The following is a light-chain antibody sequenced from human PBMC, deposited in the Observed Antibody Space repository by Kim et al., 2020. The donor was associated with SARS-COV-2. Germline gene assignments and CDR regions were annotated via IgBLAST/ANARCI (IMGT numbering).Light chain of an antibody. Sequence: QSVLTQSPSASGTPGQRVTISCSGSNSNIGRNTVNWYQQFPGTAPKLLIYSGNERPSGVPDRFSGSKSGTSASLAITGLQSEDEADYYCAGWDDSLNGYVFGAGTKVVVL. J-gene: IGLJ1*01. CDR3: AGWDDSLNGYV. CDR2: SGN. CDR1: NSNIGRNT. V-gene: IGLV1-44*01.